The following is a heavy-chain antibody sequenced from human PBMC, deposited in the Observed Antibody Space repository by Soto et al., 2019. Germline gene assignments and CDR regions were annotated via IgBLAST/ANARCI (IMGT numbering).Heavy chain of an antibody. J-gene: IGHJ6*02. V-gene: IGHV4-34*01. D-gene: IGHD6-13*01. CDR3: ASGNIAAAAHYYYYGMDV. CDR2: INHSGST. Sequence: SETLSLTCAVYGGSFSGYYWSWIRQPPGKGLEWIGEINHSGSTNYNPSHKSRVTISVDTSKNQFSLKLSSVTAADTAVYYCASGNIAAAAHYYYYGMDVWGQGTTVTVSS. CDR1: GGSFSGYY.